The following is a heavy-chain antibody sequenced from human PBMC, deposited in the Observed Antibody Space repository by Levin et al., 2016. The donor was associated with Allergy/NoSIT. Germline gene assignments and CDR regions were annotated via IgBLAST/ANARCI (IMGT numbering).Heavy chain of an antibody. CDR2: IKPDSGDT. J-gene: IGHJ4*02. CDR1: GYTFTGYY. D-gene: IGHD2-21*02. Sequence: ASVKVSCKASGYTFTGYYIHWVRQAPGRGLEYMGRIKPDSGDTYYSQKFHGRVTMARDASVNSVYMELSSLTSDDTALYYCASRPDSYLLFFFDYWGQGTLVTVSS. CDR3: ASRPDSYLLFFFDY. V-gene: IGHV1-2*02.